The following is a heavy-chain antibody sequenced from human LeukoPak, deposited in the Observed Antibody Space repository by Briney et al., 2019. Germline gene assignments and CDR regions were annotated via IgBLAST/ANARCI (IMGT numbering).Heavy chain of an antibody. V-gene: IGHV3-7*03. J-gene: IGHJ4*02. CDR3: AKEEDYYDSSGYYS. CDR2: IKQDGSEK. Sequence: GGSLRLSCAASGFTFSTYRMSWVRQAPGKGLEWVANIKQDGSEKHYVDSVKGRFTISRDNAKNSLYLQMNSLRAEDTAVYYCAKEEDYYDSSGYYSWGQGTLVTVSS. CDR1: GFTFSTYR. D-gene: IGHD3-22*01.